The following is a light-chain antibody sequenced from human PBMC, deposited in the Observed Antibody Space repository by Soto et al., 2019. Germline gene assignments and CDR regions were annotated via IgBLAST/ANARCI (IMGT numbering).Light chain of an antibody. CDR2: GAS. Sequence: EIVLTQSPGTLSLSPGERATLSCRASQSVSNNYLAWYQQKPGQAPRLLIYGASNRDTGIPDRFSGSGSGTDFTLTISRLEPDDFAVYYCQQYGSSSTFGQGTRLEIK. V-gene: IGKV3-20*01. CDR3: QQYGSSST. J-gene: IGKJ5*01. CDR1: QSVSNNY.